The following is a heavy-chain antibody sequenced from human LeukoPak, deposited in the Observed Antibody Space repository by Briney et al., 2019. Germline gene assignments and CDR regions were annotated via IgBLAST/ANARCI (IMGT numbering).Heavy chain of an antibody. Sequence: ASVKVSCKASGYTFTSYGISWVRQAPGQGLEWMGWISAYNGNTNYAQKVQGRVTMTTDTSTSTAYMELMSLISDDTAVYYCARVERGYCSSTRCHGAGYNYYDGMDVWGQGTTVTVSS. CDR1: GYTFTSYG. J-gene: IGHJ6*02. CDR3: ARVERGYCSSTRCHGAGYNYYDGMDV. CDR2: ISAYNGNT. D-gene: IGHD2-2*01. V-gene: IGHV1-18*01.